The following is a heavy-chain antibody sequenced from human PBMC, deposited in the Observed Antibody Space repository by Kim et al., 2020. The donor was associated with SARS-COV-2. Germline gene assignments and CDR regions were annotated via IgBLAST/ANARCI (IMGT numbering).Heavy chain of an antibody. CDR1: GFTFSSYS. CDR3: ARDRLQQLVRLYYYYGMDV. CDR2: ISSSSYI. Sequence: GGSLRLSCAASGFTFSSYSMNWVRQAPGKGLEWVSSISSSSYIYYADSVKGRFTISRDNAKNSLYLQMNSLRAEDTAVYYCARDRLQQLVRLYYYYGMDVWGQGTTVTVSS. J-gene: IGHJ6*02. V-gene: IGHV3-21*01. D-gene: IGHD6-13*01.